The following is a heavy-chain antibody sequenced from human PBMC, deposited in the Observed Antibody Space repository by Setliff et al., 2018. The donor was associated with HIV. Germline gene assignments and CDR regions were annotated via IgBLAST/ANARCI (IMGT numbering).Heavy chain of an antibody. CDR3: ATEGPPPRTSDFEY. CDR2: VDPEGGET. J-gene: IGHJ4*02. CDR1: GYTFTDHY. V-gene: IGHV1-69-2*01. D-gene: IGHD1-1*01. Sequence: ASVKVSCKGSGYTFTDHYLHWVQQAPGKGPEWMGRVDPEGGETRYAEKFQGRVTMTADTSTDTAYMELSSVRSEDTAVYYCATEGPPPRTSDFEYWGQGTLVTVSS.